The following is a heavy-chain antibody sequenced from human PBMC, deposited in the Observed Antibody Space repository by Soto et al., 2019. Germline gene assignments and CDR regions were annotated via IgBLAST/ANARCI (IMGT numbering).Heavy chain of an antibody. CDR3: ARDLGYCSSTSCYDFDY. V-gene: IGHV3-74*01. J-gene: IGHJ4*02. CDR2: INSDGSST. Sequence: EVQLVESGGGLVQPGGSLRLSCAASGFTFSSYWMHWARQAPGKGLVWVSRINSDGSSTSYADSVKGRFTISRDNAKNTLYLQMNSLRAEDTAVYYCARDLGYCSSTSCYDFDYWGQGTLVTVSS. CDR1: GFTFSSYW. D-gene: IGHD2-2*01.